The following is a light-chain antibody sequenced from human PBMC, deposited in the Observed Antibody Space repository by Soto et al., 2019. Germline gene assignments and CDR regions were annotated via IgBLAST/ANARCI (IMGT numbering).Light chain of an antibody. Sequence: QSVLTQPPSVSGAPGQRVTISCTGSGSNIGAAYHVHWYQQLPGTAPKLLIYGNNNRPSGVPDRFSGSKSGASASLAISGLQAEDEADYYCQSYDSLLDDVVFGGGTKLTVL. J-gene: IGLJ3*02. CDR1: GSNIGAAYH. CDR3: QSYDSLLDDVV. CDR2: GNN. V-gene: IGLV1-40*01.